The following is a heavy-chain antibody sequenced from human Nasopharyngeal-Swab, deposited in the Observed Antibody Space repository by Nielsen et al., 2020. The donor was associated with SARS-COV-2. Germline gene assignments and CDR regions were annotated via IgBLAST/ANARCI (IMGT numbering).Heavy chain of an antibody. J-gene: IGHJ4*02. D-gene: IGHD1-26*01. CDR3: ARALTDYPGSYGRYDY. CDR1: GYTFTSYG. CDR2: ISAYKGNT. V-gene: IGHV1-18*01. Sequence: ASVKVSCKASGYTFTSYGISWVRRAPGQGLEWMGWISAYKGNTNYAQKLPGRVTMTTDTSTSTVYMELRSLRSDDTAVYYCARALTDYPGSYGRYDYWGQGTLVTVS.